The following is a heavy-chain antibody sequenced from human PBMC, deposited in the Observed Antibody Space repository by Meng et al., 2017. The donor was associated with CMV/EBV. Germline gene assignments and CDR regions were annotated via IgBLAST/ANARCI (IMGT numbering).Heavy chain of an antibody. V-gene: IGHV1-2*02. D-gene: IGHD1-26*01. J-gene: IGHJ3*02. CDR3: AREWRRRRYDGNYNVPDGFDI. CDR1: GYTFTGHY. CDR2: INPNSGGT. Sequence: ASVKVSCKASGYTFTGHYLHWVRQAPGQGLEWMGWINPNSGGTYYAQKFQGRAIMTRDTSTRTAYMDLSRLRSDDTALYYCAREWRRRRYDGNYNVPDGFDIWGQGTMVTVS.